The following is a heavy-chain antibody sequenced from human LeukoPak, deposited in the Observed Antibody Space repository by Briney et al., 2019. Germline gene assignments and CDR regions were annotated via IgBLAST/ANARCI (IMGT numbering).Heavy chain of an antibody. CDR1: GYTFTSYD. V-gene: IGHV1-8*01. D-gene: IGHD6-19*01. CDR3: ATAPVGIAVAGTIYGAYYYGMDV. Sequence: ASVKVSCKASGYTFTSYDINWVRQATGQGLEWMGWMNPNSGNTGYAQKFQGRVTMTRNTSISTAYMELSSLRSEDTAVYYCATAPVGIAVAGTIYGAYYYGMDVRGQGTTVTVSS. J-gene: IGHJ6*02. CDR2: MNPNSGNT.